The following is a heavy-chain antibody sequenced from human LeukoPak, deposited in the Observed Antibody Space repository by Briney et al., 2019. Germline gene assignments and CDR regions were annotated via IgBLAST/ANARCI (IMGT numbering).Heavy chain of an antibody. CDR3: ARQARHYYFDY. Sequence: SETLSLTCNVSGDSITSTYYWGWIRQPPGKGLEWIGSISHSGNTYYNPSLKSRVTISVDTSKNHFSLNLSAVTAADTAVYYCARQARHYYFDYWGQGTLVTVSS. CDR2: ISHSGNT. J-gene: IGHJ4*02. V-gene: IGHV4-38-2*02. CDR1: GDSITSTYY.